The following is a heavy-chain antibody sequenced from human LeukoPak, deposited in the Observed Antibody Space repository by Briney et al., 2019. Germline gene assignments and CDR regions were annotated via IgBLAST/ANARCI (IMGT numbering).Heavy chain of an antibody. CDR3: AKPFTYGSGSSFQTFDS. CDR1: GFTFNNYV. D-gene: IGHD3-10*01. J-gene: IGHJ4*02. CDR2: ISGSGATT. V-gene: IGHV3-23*01. Sequence: GGSLRLSCALSGFTFNNYVMSWVRQAPGKGLEWVSAISGSGATTHSTDSVRGRFTISRDNSKNTLYLQMNSLRVEDTAVYYCAKPFTYGSGSSFQTFDSWGQGILVTVSS.